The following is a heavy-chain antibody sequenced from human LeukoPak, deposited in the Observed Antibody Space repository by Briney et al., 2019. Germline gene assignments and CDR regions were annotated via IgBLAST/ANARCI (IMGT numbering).Heavy chain of an antibody. J-gene: IGHJ4*02. CDR1: GFTFSSYG. CDR3: VVGHTQSKDYDFWSSYFDY. CDR2: ISSNSNYR. D-gene: IGHD3-3*01. Sequence: GGSLRLSCAVSGFTFSSYGMTWVRQAPGKGLEWVSCISSNSNYRNYANSVKGRFTISRDNAKNSLYLQMNSLRAEDTAVYYCVVGHTQSKDYDFWSSYFDYWGQGTLVTVSS. V-gene: IGHV3-21*01.